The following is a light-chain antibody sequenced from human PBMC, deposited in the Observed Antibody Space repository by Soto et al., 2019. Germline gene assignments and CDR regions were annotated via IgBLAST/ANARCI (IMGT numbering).Light chain of an antibody. J-gene: IGKJ1*01. Sequence: EIVMTQSPGTLSVSPGERATLSCRASQTISRYVAWYQQKPGQAPRLLIYGASTRATGVPARFSGSGSGTEFTLTISSLQSEDFALYYCHQYNQWPRTFGQGTQVEIK. CDR2: GAS. CDR1: QTISRY. V-gene: IGKV3-15*01. CDR3: HQYNQWPRT.